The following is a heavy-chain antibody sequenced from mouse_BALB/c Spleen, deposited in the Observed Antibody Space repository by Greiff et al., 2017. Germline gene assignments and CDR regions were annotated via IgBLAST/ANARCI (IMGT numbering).Heavy chain of an antibody. Sequence: VKLVESGAELVRPGTSVKVSCKASGYAFTNYLIEWVKQRPGQGLEWIGVINPGSGGTNYNEKFKGKATLTADKSSSTAYMQLSSLTSDDSAVYFCARGSYYYGFYAMDYWGQGTSVTVSS. CDR3: ARGSYYYGFYAMDY. CDR2: INPGSGGT. CDR1: GYAFTNYL. D-gene: IGHD1-1*01. J-gene: IGHJ4*01. V-gene: IGHV1-54*01.